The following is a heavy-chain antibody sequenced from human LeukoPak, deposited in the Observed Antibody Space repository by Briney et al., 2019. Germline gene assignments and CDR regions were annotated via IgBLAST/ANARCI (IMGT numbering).Heavy chain of an antibody. V-gene: IGHV4-4*09. D-gene: IGHD6-19*01. J-gene: IGHJ4*02. CDR1: GGSIRSYY. Sequence: SETLSLTCTVSGGSIRSYYWSWIRQPPGKGLEWIGYIYTSGSTNYNPSLESRVTISVDTSKNQFSLKLNSVTAADTAVYYCARHYSGWSQFDYWGQGTLVTVSS. CDR3: ARHYSGWSQFDY. CDR2: IYTSGST.